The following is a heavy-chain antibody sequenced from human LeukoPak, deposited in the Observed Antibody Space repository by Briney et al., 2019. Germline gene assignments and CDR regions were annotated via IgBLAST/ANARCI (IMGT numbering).Heavy chain of an antibody. J-gene: IGHJ4*02. V-gene: IGHV3-7*01. CDR3: AREWYDYGGDSEGY. Sequence: GGSLRLSCVGSGSTFNGHWLTWVRQAPGRGLEWVASIKEDGRQTHYVDSVKGRFIISRDNSKKSLYLQMNSLRIEDTAVYYCAREWYDYGGDSEGYWGQGTLVTVSS. D-gene: IGHD4-23*01. CDR2: IKEDGRQT. CDR1: GSTFNGHW.